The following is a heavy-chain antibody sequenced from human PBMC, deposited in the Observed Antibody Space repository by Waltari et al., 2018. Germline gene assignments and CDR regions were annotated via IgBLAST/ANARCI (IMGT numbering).Heavy chain of an antibody. CDR1: GYPLTELS. CDR3: ATTPHYDSSGHNGY. V-gene: IGHV1-24*01. D-gene: IGHD3-22*01. J-gene: IGHJ4*02. CDR2: FDPEDGET. Sequence: QVQLVQSGAEVKKPGASVKVSCKVSGYPLTELSMPWGVRAPGKGLEWMGGFDPEDGETIYAQKFQGRVTMTEDTSTDTAYMELSSLRSEDTAVYYCATTPHYDSSGHNGYWGQGTLVTVSS.